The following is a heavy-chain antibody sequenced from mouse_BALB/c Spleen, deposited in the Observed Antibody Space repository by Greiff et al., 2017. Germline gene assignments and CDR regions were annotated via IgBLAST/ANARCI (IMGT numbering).Heavy chain of an antibody. Sequence: VQLQQSGPGLVAPSQSLSITCTVSGFSLTSYGVHWVRQPPGKGLEWLGVIWAGGSTNYNSALMSRLSISKDNSKSQVFLKMNSLQTDDTAMYYCARESIYYYGSSPYYYAMDYWGQGTSVTVSS. CDR2: IWAGGST. D-gene: IGHD1-1*01. CDR1: GFSLTSYG. J-gene: IGHJ4*01. V-gene: IGHV2-9*02. CDR3: ARESIYYYGSSPYYYAMDY.